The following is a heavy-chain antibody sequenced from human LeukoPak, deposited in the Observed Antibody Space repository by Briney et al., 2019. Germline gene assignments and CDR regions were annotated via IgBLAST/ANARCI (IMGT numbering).Heavy chain of an antibody. Sequence: GGSLRLSCAASGFTFDDYGMSWVRQAPGKGLEWVANIKQDGSEKYYVDSVKGRFTISRDNAKNSLYLQMNSLRAEDTAVYYCARDSARIYCSGGSCYSGYYYYYMDVWGKGTTVTVSS. CDR3: ARDSARIYCSGGSCYSGYYYYYMDV. D-gene: IGHD2-15*01. J-gene: IGHJ6*03. V-gene: IGHV3-7*01. CDR1: GFTFDDYG. CDR2: IKQDGSEK.